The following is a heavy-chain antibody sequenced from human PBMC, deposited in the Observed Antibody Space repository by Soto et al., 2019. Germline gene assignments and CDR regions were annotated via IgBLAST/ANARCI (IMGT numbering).Heavy chain of an antibody. D-gene: IGHD6-13*01. V-gene: IGHV4-34*01. CDR1: GGSFSGYY. CDR3: ASDLVAAAGTADAFDI. CDR2: INHSGST. Sequence: SETLSLTCAVYGGSFSGYYWSWIRQPPGKGLEWVGEINHSGSTNYNPSLKSRVTISVDTSKNQFPLKLSSVTAADTAVYYCASDLVAAAGTADAFDIWGQGTMVTVSS. J-gene: IGHJ3*02.